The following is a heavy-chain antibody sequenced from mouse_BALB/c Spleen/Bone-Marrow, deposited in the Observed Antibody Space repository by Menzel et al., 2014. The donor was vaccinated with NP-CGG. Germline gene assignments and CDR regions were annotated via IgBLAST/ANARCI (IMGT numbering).Heavy chain of an antibody. CDR3: ARRRDYDYFDY. D-gene: IGHD2-4*01. Sequence: EVKVVESGGDLVKPGGSLKLSCAASGFTFSNYGMSWVRQIPDKRLEWVATISSGGTYTFYPDSVKGRFTISRDNTKNTRTLQMTSLKSEDTAMYYCARRRDYDYFDYWGQGTTLTVSS. CDR1: GFTFSNYG. V-gene: IGHV5-6*02. CDR2: ISSGGTYT. J-gene: IGHJ2*01.